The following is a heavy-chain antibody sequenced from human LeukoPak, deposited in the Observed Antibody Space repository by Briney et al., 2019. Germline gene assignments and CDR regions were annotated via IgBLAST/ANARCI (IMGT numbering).Heavy chain of an antibody. V-gene: IGHV3-9*01. CDR1: GFTFDDYA. CDR2: ISWNSGSI. CDR3: AKDMASYYYGSGIDY. D-gene: IGHD3-10*01. J-gene: IGHJ4*02. Sequence: GGSLRLSCAASGFTFDDYAMHWVRQAPGKGLEWVSGISWNSGSIGYADSVKGRFTISRDNAKNSLYLQMNSLRAEDTALYYCAKDMASYYYGSGIDYWGQGTLVTVSS.